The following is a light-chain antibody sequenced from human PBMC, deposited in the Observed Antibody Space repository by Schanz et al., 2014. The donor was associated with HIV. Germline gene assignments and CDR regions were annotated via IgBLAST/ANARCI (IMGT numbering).Light chain of an antibody. J-gene: IGLJ1*01. CDR3: SSYTSSLTRV. V-gene: IGLV2-14*01. CDR2: DVT. CDR1: SSDVGGYNY. Sequence: QSALTQPASVSGSPGQSITLSCTGTSSDVGGYNYVSWYQQHPGKAPKLMIYDVTKRPSGVPDRFSGSKSGNTASLTISGLQAEDEADYFCSSYTSSLTRVFGTGTKLTVL.